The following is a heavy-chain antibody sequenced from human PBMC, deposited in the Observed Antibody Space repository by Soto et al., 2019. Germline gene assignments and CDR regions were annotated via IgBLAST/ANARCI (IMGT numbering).Heavy chain of an antibody. Sequence: ASVKVSCKVSGYTLTELSMHWVRQAPGKGLEWMGGFEPEDGETIYAQKFQGRVTMTEDTSTDTAYMELSSLRSEDTAVYYCATDHSVSSGWPFDYWGQGTLVTVSS. CDR2: FEPEDGET. J-gene: IGHJ4*02. CDR1: GYTLTELS. CDR3: ATDHSVSSGWPFDY. V-gene: IGHV1-24*01. D-gene: IGHD6-19*01.